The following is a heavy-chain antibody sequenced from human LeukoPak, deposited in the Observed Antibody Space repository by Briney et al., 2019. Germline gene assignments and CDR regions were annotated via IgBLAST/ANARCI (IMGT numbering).Heavy chain of an antibody. CDR3: AKESEMATAEFDY. J-gene: IGHJ4*02. CDR2: IIPIFGTA. D-gene: IGHD5-24*01. V-gene: IGHV1-69*13. Sequence: GASVKVSCKASGGTFSSYAISWVRQAPGQGLEWMGGIIPIFGTANYAQKFQGRVTITADESTSTAYMELSSLRSEDTAVYYCAKESEMATAEFDYWGQGTLVTVSS. CDR1: GGTFSSYA.